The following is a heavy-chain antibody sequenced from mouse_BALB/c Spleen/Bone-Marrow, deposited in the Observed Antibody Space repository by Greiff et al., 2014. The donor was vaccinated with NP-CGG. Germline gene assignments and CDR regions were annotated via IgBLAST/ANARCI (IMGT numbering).Heavy chain of an antibody. Sequence: VQLKHSGAELVEPGASVKLSCTGSGFNIKDTYIHWVKQRPEQGLEWIGRIDPANGYTKYDPKFQAKATITADTFPNTSYLQLSSLAPEDSAVYYCARVTAATSYYAMDFWGQGTSVTVSS. D-gene: IGHD1-2*01. V-gene: IGHV14-3*02. CDR2: IDPANGYT. J-gene: IGHJ4*01. CDR1: GFNIKDTY. CDR3: ARVTAATSYYAMDF.